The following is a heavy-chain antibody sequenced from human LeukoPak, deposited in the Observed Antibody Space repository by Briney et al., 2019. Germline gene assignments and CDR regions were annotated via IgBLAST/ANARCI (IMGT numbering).Heavy chain of an antibody. Sequence: ASVKVSCKASGYTFSNFGISWARQAPGQGLEWMGWSSAYNDDTHYAQKFQGRVTMTTDTSTNTAYMDLRSLRSDDTAMYYCAKDFYNSGGRWYDCFDIWGQGPIVTVSS. CDR3: AKDFYNSGGRWYDCFDI. J-gene: IGHJ3*02. CDR1: GYTFSNFG. CDR2: SSAYNDDT. V-gene: IGHV1-18*01. D-gene: IGHD2-15*01.